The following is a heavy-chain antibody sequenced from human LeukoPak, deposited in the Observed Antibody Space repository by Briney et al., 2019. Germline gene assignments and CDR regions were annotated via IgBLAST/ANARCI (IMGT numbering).Heavy chain of an antibody. CDR3: ARGAARRDGYK. D-gene: IGHD5-24*01. Sequence: PSETLSLTCAVYGGSFTGYYWSWIRQPPGKGLEWIGEINHSGSTNYNPSLKSRVTISVDTSKNQFSLKLTSVTAADTAVYYCARGAARRDGYKWGQGTRVTVSS. CDR2: INHSGST. V-gene: IGHV4-34*01. CDR1: GGSFTGYY. J-gene: IGHJ4*02.